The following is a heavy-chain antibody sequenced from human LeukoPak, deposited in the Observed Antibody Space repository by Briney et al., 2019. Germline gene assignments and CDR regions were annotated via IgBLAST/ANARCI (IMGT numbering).Heavy chain of an antibody. D-gene: IGHD3-3*01. CDR1: GGSISSYY. CDR2: IYYSGST. CDR3: ARGLYYDFWSGYYYYGMDV. J-gene: IGHJ6*02. Sequence: SETLSLTCTVSGGSISSYYWSWIRQPPGKGLEWIGYIYYSGSTNYNPSLKSRVTISGDTSKNQCSLKLSSVTAADTAVYYCARGLYYDFWSGYYYYGMDVWGQGTTVTVSS. V-gene: IGHV4-59*01.